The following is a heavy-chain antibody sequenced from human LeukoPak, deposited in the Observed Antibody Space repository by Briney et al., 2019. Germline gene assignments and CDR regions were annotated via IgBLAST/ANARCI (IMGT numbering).Heavy chain of an antibody. CDR1: GFTFTSSA. D-gene: IGHD3-22*01. Sequence: VASVKVSCKASGFTFTSSAVQWVRQARGQRLEWIGWIVVGSGNTNYAQKFQERVTITRDMSTSTAYMELSSLRSEDTAVYYCARLGGVPPYYYDSSGYYRDAFDIWGQGTMVTVSS. J-gene: IGHJ3*02. CDR2: IVVGSGNT. V-gene: IGHV1-58*01. CDR3: ARLGGVPPYYYDSSGYYRDAFDI.